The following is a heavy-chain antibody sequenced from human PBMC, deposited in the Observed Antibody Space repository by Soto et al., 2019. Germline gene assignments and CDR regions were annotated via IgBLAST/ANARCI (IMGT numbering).Heavy chain of an antibody. CDR1: GFTFSSYW. Sequence: EVQLVESGGGLVQPGGSLRLSCAASGFTFSSYWMHWVRQAPGKGLVWVSRINSDGSSTSYADSVKGRFTISRDNAKNTLSLQMNSLRADDTAVYYCACTVTINTLDYWGQGALVTVSS. CDR2: INSDGSST. CDR3: ACTVTINTLDY. V-gene: IGHV3-74*01. J-gene: IGHJ4*02. D-gene: IGHD4-17*01.